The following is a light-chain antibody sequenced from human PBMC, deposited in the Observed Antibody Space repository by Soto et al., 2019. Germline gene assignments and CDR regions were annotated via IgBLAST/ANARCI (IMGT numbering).Light chain of an antibody. CDR1: QSVSSN. CDR3: QQYGSSPIT. V-gene: IGKV3-20*01. J-gene: IGKJ5*01. CDR2: GAS. Sequence: EIVMTQSPATLSVTPGERATLSCRASQSVSSNLAWYQQKPGQAPRLLMYGASSRATGIPDRLSGSGSGTDFTLTISRLEPEDFAVYYCQQYGSSPITFGHGTLLEIK.